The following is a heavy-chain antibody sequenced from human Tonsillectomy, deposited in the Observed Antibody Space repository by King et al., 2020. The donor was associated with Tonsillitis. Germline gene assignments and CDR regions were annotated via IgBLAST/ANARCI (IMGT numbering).Heavy chain of an antibody. CDR2: ISTSGST. CDR3: ARDPKLRNYSPHYYYYMDV. J-gene: IGHJ6*03. D-gene: IGHD1-7*01. CDR1: GGSISSGGYF. Sequence: QLQESGPGLVKPSQTLSLTCTVSGGSISSGGYFWSWIRQPAGQGLEWIGRISTSGSTNYHPSLKSRVTMSIDTSKNHFSLKLSSVTAADTAVYYCARDPKLRNYSPHYYYYMDVWGKGTTVTVSS. V-gene: IGHV4-61*02.